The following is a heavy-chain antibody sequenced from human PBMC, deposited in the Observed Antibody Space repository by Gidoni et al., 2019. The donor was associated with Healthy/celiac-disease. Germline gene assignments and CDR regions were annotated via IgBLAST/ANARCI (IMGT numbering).Heavy chain of an antibody. D-gene: IGHD2-2*01. CDR2: IYYSGST. CDR3: ARHAVPAASADFDY. Sequence: LSLRGSGPGLVKPSETLYHTCTVTVGSISSSSYDWGGIRQPQGKGLEWIGSIYYSGSTYYNPSLNSRVTISVDTSKNQFSLKLSTVTAADTAVYYCARHAVPAASADFDYWGQGTPVTVSS. V-gene: IGHV4-39*01. CDR1: VGSISSSSYD. J-gene: IGHJ4*02.